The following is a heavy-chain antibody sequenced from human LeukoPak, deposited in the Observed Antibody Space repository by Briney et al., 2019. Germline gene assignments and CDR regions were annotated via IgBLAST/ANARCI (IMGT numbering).Heavy chain of an antibody. CDR3: AQGARADTYWFFDL. Sequence: GGSLRLFCAASGFTFSSYEMNWVRQAPGKGLEWVSYISSSGSTIYYVDSVKGRFTISGDNSKNTLYLQMNSLRAEDTAAYYCAQGARADTYWFFDLWGRGTLVTVSS. CDR1: GFTFSSYE. CDR2: ISSSGSTI. D-gene: IGHD3-16*01. V-gene: IGHV3-48*03. J-gene: IGHJ2*01.